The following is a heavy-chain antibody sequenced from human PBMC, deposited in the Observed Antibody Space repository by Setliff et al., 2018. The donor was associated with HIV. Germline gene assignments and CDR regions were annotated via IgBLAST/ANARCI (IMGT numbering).Heavy chain of an antibody. CDR3: AGSRGYFVKAD. J-gene: IGHJ4*02. D-gene: IGHD3-10*01. V-gene: IGHV3-7*01. Sequence: GSLRLSCAASGFTFSTSCMHWVRQAPGKGLEWVATIKQDGSEIYHVDSVKGRFTISRDNTQNLVFLDMNSLRVEDTAVYYCAGSRGYFVKADWGQGTLVTVSS. CDR1: GFTFSTSC. CDR2: IKQDGSEI.